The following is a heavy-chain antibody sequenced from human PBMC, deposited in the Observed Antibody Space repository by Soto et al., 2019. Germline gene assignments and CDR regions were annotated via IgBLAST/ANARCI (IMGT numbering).Heavy chain of an antibody. V-gene: IGHV1-2*02. Sequence: ASVKVSCKASGYTLSDYYLQWLRQTSGQGLEWMGWINPNSGATNYAQTFQGRVTLPRGPSINTAYMELTSPKLDDTAVYYCAREGGGIAAAGAGEDSFDIWGRGTMVTVSS. CDR3: AREGGGIAAAGAGEDSFDI. J-gene: IGHJ3*02. CDR1: GYTLSDYY. D-gene: IGHD6-13*01. CDR2: INPNSGAT.